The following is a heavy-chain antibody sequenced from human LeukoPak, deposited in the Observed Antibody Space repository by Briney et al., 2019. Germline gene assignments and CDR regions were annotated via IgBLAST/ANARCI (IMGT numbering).Heavy chain of an antibody. J-gene: IGHJ6*02. CDR2: IYSGGST. Sequence: GGSLRLSCAASGFTVSSNYMSWVRQAPGKGLKWVSVIYSGGSTYYADSVKGRFTISRDNSKNTLYLQMNSLRAEDTAVYYCARDLSASTVAGMDAWGQGTTVTVSS. V-gene: IGHV3-66*01. CDR1: GFTVSSNY. D-gene: IGHD2-15*01. CDR3: ARDLSASTVAGMDA.